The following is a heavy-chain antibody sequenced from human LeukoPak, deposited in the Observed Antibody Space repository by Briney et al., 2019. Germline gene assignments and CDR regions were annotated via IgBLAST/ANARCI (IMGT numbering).Heavy chain of an antibody. Sequence: GGSLRLSCAASGFTFSSYGMHWVRQAPGKGLEWVAFIRYDGSNKYYADSVKGRFTISRDNSKNTLYLQMNSLRAEDTAVYYCAKSGRAYYYYYTDVWGKGTTVTISS. D-gene: IGHD3-10*01. V-gene: IGHV3-30*02. CDR1: GFTFSSYG. CDR2: IRYDGSNK. J-gene: IGHJ6*03. CDR3: AKSGRAYYYYYTDV.